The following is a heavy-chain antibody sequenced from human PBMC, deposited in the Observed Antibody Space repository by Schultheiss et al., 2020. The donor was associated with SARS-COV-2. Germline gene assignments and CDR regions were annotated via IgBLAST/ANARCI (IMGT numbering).Heavy chain of an antibody. CDR2: IDPSDSYT. V-gene: IGHV5-10-1*01. Sequence: GESLKISCKGSGYSFTSYWIGWVRQMPGKGLEWMGRIDPSDSYTNYSPSFQGHVTISADKSISTAYLQWSSLKASDTAIYHCARLGKWFGELLHVWGQGTTVTVSS. CDR1: GYSFTSYW. J-gene: IGHJ6*02. CDR3: ARLGKWFGELLHV. D-gene: IGHD3-10*01.